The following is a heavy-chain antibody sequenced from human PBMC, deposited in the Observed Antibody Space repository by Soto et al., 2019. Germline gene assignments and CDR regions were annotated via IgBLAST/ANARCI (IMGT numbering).Heavy chain of an antibody. D-gene: IGHD2-21*02. Sequence: SETLSLTCTVSGGSISSGGYYWSWIRQHPGKGLEWIGYIYYSGSTYYNSSLKSRVTISVDTSKNQFSLKLSSVTAADTAVYYCARVCGGDCHYGMDVWGQGTTVTVSS. CDR1: GGSISSGGYY. CDR2: IYYSGST. V-gene: IGHV4-31*03. J-gene: IGHJ6*02. CDR3: ARVCGGDCHYGMDV.